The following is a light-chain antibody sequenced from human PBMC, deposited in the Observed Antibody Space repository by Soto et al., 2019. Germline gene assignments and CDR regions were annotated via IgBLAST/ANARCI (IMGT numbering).Light chain of an antibody. J-gene: IGKJ1*01. V-gene: IGKV3-15*01. CDR3: QQYNNWPRT. Sequence: EIVMTQSPAALSVSPGERATLSCRASQSVSSNLAWYQLKPGQAPRLLIYGASTRPTGIPARFSGSGSGTEFTLTISSLQSEDFAVYYCQQYNNWPRTFGQGTKV. CDR2: GAS. CDR1: QSVSSN.